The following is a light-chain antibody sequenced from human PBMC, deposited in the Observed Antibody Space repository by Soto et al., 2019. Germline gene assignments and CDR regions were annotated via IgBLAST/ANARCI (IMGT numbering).Light chain of an antibody. J-gene: IGKJ1*01. CDR1: QSVSSN. CDR2: GAS. Sequence: ETVMTQSPATLSVSPGERVTLSCRASQSVSSNLAWYQQKPGQAPRLLVYGASTRATGIPARFSGSGSGTEFTLTISSLQSEDFAVYYCQQSNNWPKTFGHGTKVDIK. CDR3: QQSNNWPKT. V-gene: IGKV3-15*01.